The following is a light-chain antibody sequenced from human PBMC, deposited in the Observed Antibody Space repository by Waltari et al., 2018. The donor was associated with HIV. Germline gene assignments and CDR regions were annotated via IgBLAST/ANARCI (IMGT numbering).Light chain of an antibody. CDR3: CSYASSSSWV. Sequence: QSALTQPASVSGSPGQSITISCTGASRDVGRYNLVSWYQQHPGKVPGLLIYEVSKRPSVVSNRFSGSKSDNTASLTISGLQAEDEADYYCCSYASSSSWVFGGGSKLTVL. J-gene: IGLJ3*02. CDR2: EVS. V-gene: IGLV2-23*02. CDR1: SRDVGRYNL.